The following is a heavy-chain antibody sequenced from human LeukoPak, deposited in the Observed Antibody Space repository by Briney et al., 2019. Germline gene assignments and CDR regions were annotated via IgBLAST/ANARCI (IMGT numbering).Heavy chain of an antibody. Sequence: ASVKVSCKASGYTFTSYAMNWVRQAPGQGLEWMGWINTNTGNPTYAQGFTGRFVFSLDTSVSTAYLQISSLKAEDTAVYYCARVIGHSPATVTDHPDAFDIWGQGTMITVSS. V-gene: IGHV7-4-1*02. CDR1: GYTFTSYA. CDR2: INTNTGNP. J-gene: IGHJ3*02. CDR3: ARVIGHSPATVTDHPDAFDI. D-gene: IGHD4-11*01.